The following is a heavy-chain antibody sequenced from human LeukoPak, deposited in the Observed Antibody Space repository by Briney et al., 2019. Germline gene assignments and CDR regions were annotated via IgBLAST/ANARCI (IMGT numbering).Heavy chain of an antibody. Sequence: GASVKVSCKASGYTFTGYYMHWVRQAPGQGLEWMGWINPNSGGTSYAQKFQGRVTMTRDTSISTAYMELSRLRSDDTAVYYCARKGGGTMVRYNWFDPWGQGTLVTVSS. V-gene: IGHV1-2*02. D-gene: IGHD3-10*01. CDR3: ARKGGGTMVRYNWFDP. CDR2: INPNSGGT. J-gene: IGHJ5*02. CDR1: GYTFTGYY.